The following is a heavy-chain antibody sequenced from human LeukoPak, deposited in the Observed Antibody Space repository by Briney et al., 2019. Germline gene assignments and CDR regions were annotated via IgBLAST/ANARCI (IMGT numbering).Heavy chain of an antibody. CDR2: ISNSGST. D-gene: IGHD5-18*01. Sequence: FETLCLSCTVSGVSINNNNWSWIRQPPGKGLEWVGYISNSGSTNCNPSPKSRVTISQYTYKNQFSLQLSSVTAADTAAYFCARLPYSYGSDAFDIGGQGTMVTV. V-gene: IGHV4-59*08. CDR3: ARLPYSYGSDAFDI. J-gene: IGHJ3*02. CDR1: GVSINNNN.